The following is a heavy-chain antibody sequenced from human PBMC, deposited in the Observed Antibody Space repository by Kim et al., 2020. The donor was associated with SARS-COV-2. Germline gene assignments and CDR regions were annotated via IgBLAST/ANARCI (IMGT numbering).Heavy chain of an antibody. D-gene: IGHD6-19*01. CDR2: IYPGDSDT. J-gene: IGHJ4*02. CDR1: GYSFTSYW. Sequence: GESLKISCKGSGYSFTSYWISWVRQMPGKGLEWMGIIYPGDSDTRYSPSFQGQVTISADKSISTAYLRWSSLKASDTAMYYCARLGLSHSIAVAGTGAYYWGQGTLVTVSS. CDR3: ARLGLSHSIAVAGTGAYY. V-gene: IGHV5-51*01.